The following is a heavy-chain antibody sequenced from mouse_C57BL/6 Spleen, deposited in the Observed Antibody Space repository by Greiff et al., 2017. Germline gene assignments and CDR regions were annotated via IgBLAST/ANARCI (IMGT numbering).Heavy chain of an antibody. J-gene: IGHJ4*01. D-gene: IGHD2-3*01. CDR3: AKNPDGYYGDYDAMDY. CDR2: IWRGGST. CDR1: GFSLTSYG. V-gene: IGHV2-5*01. Sequence: VKLVESGPGLVQPSQSLSITCTVSGFSLTSYGVHWVRQSPGKGLEWLGVIWRGGSTDYNAAFMSSLSITKDNSKSQVFFKMNSLQADDTAIYYCAKNPDGYYGDYDAMDYWGQGTSVTVSS.